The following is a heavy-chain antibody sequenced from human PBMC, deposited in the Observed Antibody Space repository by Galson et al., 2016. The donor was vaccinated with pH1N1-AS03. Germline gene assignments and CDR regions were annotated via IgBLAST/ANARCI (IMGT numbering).Heavy chain of an antibody. CDR1: GDSTFDYY. Sequence: LSLTCTVSGDSTFDYYWNWIRQPPGKGLEWIGYIQTTGNTKYNPSLKSRVTMSIDTSMNQFSLHLMSVTAADTGLYYCARDPPLEIGWYFGLWCRGTLVTVSS. J-gene: IGHJ2*01. CDR2: IQTTGNT. CDR3: ARDPPLEIGWYFGL. V-gene: IGHV4-4*09. D-gene: IGHD3-3*01.